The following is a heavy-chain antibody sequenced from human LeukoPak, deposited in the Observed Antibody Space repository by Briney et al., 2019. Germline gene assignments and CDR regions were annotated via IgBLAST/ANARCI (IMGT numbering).Heavy chain of an antibody. V-gene: IGHV3-30*19. CDR1: GFTFSSYG. D-gene: IGHD1-26*01. J-gene: IGHJ6*03. Sequence: GGSLRLSCAVSGFTFSSYGMHWVRQAPGKGLEWVAVISYDGSNKYYADSVKGRFTISRDNSKNTLYLQMNSLRAEDTAVYYCARDPYSGSYGNDYYYYMDVWGKGTTVTISS. CDR2: ISYDGSNK. CDR3: ARDPYSGSYGNDYYYYMDV.